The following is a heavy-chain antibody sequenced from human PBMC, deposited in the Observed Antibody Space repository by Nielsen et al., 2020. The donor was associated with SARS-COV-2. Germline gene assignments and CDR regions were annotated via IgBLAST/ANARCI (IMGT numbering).Heavy chain of an antibody. CDR3: ARERSREYGIDV. Sequence: ASVKVSCKASGYIFTGYTIHWVRQAPGQRLEWMGWINAGNGNTKYSQKFQGRVTFTRDTSASTAYMELSSLRFEDTAVYYCARERSREYGIDVWGQGTTVTVSS. CDR2: INAGNGNT. V-gene: IGHV1-3*01. D-gene: IGHD1-26*01. CDR1: GYIFTGYT. J-gene: IGHJ6*02.